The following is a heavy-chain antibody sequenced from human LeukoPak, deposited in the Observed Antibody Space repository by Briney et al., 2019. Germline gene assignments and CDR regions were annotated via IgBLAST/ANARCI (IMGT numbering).Heavy chain of an antibody. V-gene: IGHV3-30*18. Sequence: PGGSLRLSCAASGFTFSDYGMHWVRQAPGKGLEWVAVIANDGRGKKYADSVRGRFTISRDNSKNTVYLQMNSLRAEDTAVFYCVKDMKIKAAGYYFDYWGQGTLVTVSS. CDR1: GFTFSDYG. D-gene: IGHD6-13*01. CDR3: VKDMKIKAAGYYFDY. CDR2: IANDGRGK. J-gene: IGHJ4*02.